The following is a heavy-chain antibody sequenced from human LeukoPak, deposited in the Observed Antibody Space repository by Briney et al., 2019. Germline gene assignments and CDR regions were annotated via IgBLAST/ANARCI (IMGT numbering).Heavy chain of an antibody. V-gene: IGHV5-51*01. D-gene: IGHD1-20*01. CDR3: ERNFYNWNDPIDY. CDR2: IYPGDSDT. J-gene: IGHJ4*02. CDR1: GYSFTSYW. Sequence: GESLKISCTGSGYSFTSYWIGWVRQMPGKGLEWMGIIYPGDSDTRYSPSFQGLVTISADKSISTDYLRWSSLKASDTAMDYCERNFYNWNDPIDYWGQGTLVTVSS.